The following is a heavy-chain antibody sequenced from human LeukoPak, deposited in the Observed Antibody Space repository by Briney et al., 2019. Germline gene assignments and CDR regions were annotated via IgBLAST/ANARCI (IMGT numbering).Heavy chain of an antibody. V-gene: IGHV4-61*08. J-gene: IGHJ6*03. Sequence: PSETRSLTCAVSGGSISSGGYSWSWIRQPPGKGLEWIGYIYYSGSTNYNPSLKSRVTISVDTSKNQFSLKLSSVTAADTAVYYCARTTEAHSWRTRCYDYYMDVWGKGTTVTVSS. CDR1: GGSISSGGYS. CDR3: ARTTEAHSWRTRCYDYYMDV. CDR2: IYYSGST. D-gene: IGHD6-13*01.